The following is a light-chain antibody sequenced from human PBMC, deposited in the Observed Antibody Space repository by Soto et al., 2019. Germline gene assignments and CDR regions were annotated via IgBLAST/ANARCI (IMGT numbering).Light chain of an antibody. CDR2: GAS. CDR3: QQYGRSPRVT. V-gene: IGKV3-20*01. J-gene: IGKJ4*02. Sequence: ELLLKPSPATLSLPPGERATLCCRACPSVNSNLAWYQQKPGQAPRLLIYGASSRATGIPDGFIGSGSGTDFSLTISTLEPEDFAVYDCQQYGRSPRVTFGRGTKVEIK. CDR1: PSVNSN.